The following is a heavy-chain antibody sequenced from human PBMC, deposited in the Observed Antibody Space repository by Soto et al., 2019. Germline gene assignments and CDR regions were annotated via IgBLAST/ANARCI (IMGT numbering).Heavy chain of an antibody. CDR3: ARGSTDSYPGSRIFDF. D-gene: IGHD3-10*01. CDR2: ITDTGGDA. J-gene: IGHJ4*02. Sequence: PGGSLRLSCVASGLTFGSRAMSWVHQAPGEGLQWVSTITDTGGDAKYADSVRGRFVISRDNSKKTLYLQMTSLTAEDSAMYFCARGSTDSYPGSRIFDFWGRGTLVTVSS. CDR1: GLTFGSRA. V-gene: IGHV3-23*01.